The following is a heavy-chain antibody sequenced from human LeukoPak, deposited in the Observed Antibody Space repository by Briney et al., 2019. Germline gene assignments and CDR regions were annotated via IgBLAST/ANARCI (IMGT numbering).Heavy chain of an antibody. CDR1: GFTFSSYW. D-gene: IGHD6-19*01. J-gene: IGHJ4*02. CDR2: IKQDGSEK. CDR3: AKSPHIAVAGILVY. V-gene: IGHV3-7*01. Sequence: GGSLRLSCAASGFTFSSYWMSWVRQAPGKGLEWVANIKQDGSEKYYVDSVKGRFTISRDNSKNTLYLQMNSLRAEDTAVYYCAKSPHIAVAGILVYWGQGTLVTVSS.